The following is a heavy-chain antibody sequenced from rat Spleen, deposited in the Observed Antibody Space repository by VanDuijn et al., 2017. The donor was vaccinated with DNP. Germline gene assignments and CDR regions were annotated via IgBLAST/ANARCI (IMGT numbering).Heavy chain of an antibody. V-gene: IGHV5-29*01. CDR2: LSYNGGTP. Sequence: EVQLVESGGGLVQPGRSLKVSCVASGFTFSKNAMAWVRQSPTKGLEWVATLSYNGGTPYYRDSVKGRFTMSSDDARSTLYLQMDSLRSEDTATYYCARFEGVAYFDYWGQGVMVTVSS. CDR3: ARFEGVAYFDY. D-gene: IGHD1-8*01. J-gene: IGHJ2*01. CDR1: GFTFSKNA.